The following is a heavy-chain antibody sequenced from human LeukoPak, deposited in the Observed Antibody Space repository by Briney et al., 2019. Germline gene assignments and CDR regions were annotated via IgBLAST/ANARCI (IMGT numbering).Heavy chain of an antibody. Sequence: GTSVKVSCKASGFTFTSSAMQWVRQARGQRLEWIGWIVVGSGNTNYAQKFQERVTITRDMSTSTAYMELSSLRSEYTAVYYCAAGTPNIVAHDAFDIWGQGTMVTVSS. CDR1: GFTFTSSA. CDR3: AAGTPNIVAHDAFDI. CDR2: IVVGSGNT. J-gene: IGHJ3*02. V-gene: IGHV1-58*02. D-gene: IGHD5-12*01.